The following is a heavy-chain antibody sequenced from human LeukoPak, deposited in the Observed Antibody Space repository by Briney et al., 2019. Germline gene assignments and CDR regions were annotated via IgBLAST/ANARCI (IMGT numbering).Heavy chain of an antibody. J-gene: IGHJ3*02. V-gene: IGHV3-7*01. CDR3: ARNDDVFDI. CDR1: GLTFGSHW. Sequence: GGSLRLSCVASGLTFGSHWMSWVRQAPGKGLEWVANIKQDASVKQYVDSVKGRFTISRDNAKNSLYLQMNSLRAEDTAVYYCARNDDVFDIRGQGTMVTVSS. D-gene: IGHD1-1*01. CDR2: IKQDASVK.